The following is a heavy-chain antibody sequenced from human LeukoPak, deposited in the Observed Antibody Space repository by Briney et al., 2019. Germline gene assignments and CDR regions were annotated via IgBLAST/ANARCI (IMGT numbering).Heavy chain of an antibody. CDR3: ARGRTGTAYDAFDI. CDR1: GFTFDDYG. J-gene: IGHJ3*02. D-gene: IGHD1-1*01. Sequence: GGSLRLSCAASGFTFDDYGMSWVRQAPGKGLEWVSGINWNGGSTGYADSVKGRFTISRDNAKNSLYLQMNSLRAEDTALYYCARGRTGTAYDAFDIWGQGTMVTVSS. V-gene: IGHV3-20*04. CDR2: INWNGGST.